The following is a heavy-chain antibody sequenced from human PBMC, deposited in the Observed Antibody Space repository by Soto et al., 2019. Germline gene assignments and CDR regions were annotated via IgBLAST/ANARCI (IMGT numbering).Heavy chain of an antibody. J-gene: IGHJ3*02. CDR1: GFTFRSYA. CDR2: ISYDGSNK. Sequence: GGSLRLSCAASGFTFRSYAMHWVRQAPGKGLEWVAVISYDGSNKYYANSVKGRFTISRDNSKNTLYLQINSLRAEDTAVYYCARGLVVGIGGYDAFDIWGQGTMVTVSS. V-gene: IGHV3-30*04. D-gene: IGHD1-26*01. CDR3: ARGLVVGIGGYDAFDI.